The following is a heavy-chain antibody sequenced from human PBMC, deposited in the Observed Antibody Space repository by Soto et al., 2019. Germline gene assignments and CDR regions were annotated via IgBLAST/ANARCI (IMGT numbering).Heavy chain of an antibody. D-gene: IGHD6-25*01. Sequence: ASVKVSCKASGYTFTSYGISWVRQAPGQGLEWMGWISAYNGNTNYAQKLQGRVTMTTDTSTSTAYMELTSLRSEDTAVYYCARDKDRLQIGGNYYYAMDVWGQGTTVTVSS. CDR3: ARDKDRLQIGGNYYYAMDV. V-gene: IGHV1-18*01. CDR1: GYTFTSYG. J-gene: IGHJ6*02. CDR2: ISAYNGNT.